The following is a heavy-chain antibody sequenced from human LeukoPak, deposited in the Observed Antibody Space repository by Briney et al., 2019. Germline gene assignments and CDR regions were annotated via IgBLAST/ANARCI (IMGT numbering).Heavy chain of an antibody. CDR2: INHSGST. Sequence: SETLSLTCTVYGGSFSDYYWSWIRQSPGKGLEWIGEINHSGSTNYNPSLKSRVTISVDTSKNQFSLKVTSLTAADTAVYYCARVGSGWGDFDYWGQGTLVTVSS. D-gene: IGHD6-19*01. CDR3: ARVGSGWGDFDY. V-gene: IGHV4-34*01. CDR1: GGSFSDYY. J-gene: IGHJ4*02.